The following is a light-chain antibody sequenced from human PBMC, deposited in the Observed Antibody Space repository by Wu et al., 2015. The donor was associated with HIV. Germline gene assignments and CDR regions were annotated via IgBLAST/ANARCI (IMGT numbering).Light chain of an antibody. V-gene: IGKV3-15*01. CDR3: QQYNNWPRT. Sequence: EIGVTQSPATLSVSPGETATLSCRASQSISSKLAWYQQKPGQAPRLLIYGASTRAAGVPVRFSASGSGTEFNLTISSMQSEDFAVYYCQQYNNWPRTFGQGTKVEIK. J-gene: IGKJ1*01. CDR2: GAS. CDR1: QSISSK.